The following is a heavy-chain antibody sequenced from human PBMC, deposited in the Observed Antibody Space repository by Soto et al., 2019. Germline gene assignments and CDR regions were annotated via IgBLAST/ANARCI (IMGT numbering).Heavy chain of an antibody. CDR3: ARGRYCLTGRCFPNWFDS. V-gene: IGHV4-30-4*01. D-gene: IGHD2-15*01. Sequence: SETLSLTCSVSGDSISTVDYFWAWIRQPPGQALEYIGYIYKSTTTYYNPSFESRVAISLDTSKSQFSLTVTSVTAADTAVYFCARGRYCLTGRCFPNWFDSWGQGALVTVSS. CDR2: IYKSTTT. J-gene: IGHJ5*01. CDR1: GDSISTVDYF.